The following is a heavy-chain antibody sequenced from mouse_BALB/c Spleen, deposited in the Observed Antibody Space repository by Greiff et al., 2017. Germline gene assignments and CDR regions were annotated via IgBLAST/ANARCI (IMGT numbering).Heavy chain of an antibody. CDR3: ASGYYGSSYGAMDY. CDR1: GYTFTSYV. V-gene: IGHV1-14*01. CDR2: INPYNDGT. J-gene: IGHJ4*01. Sequence: VQLQQSGPELVKPGASVKMSCKASGYTFTSYVMHWVKQKPGQGLECIGYINPYNDGTKYNEKFKGKATLTSDKSSSTAYMELSSLTSEDSAVYYCASGYYGSSYGAMDYWGQGTSVTVSS. D-gene: IGHD1-1*01.